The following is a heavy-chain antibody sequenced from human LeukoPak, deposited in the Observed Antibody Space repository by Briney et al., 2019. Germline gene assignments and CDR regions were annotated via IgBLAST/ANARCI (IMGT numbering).Heavy chain of an antibody. CDR3: VRDLNWAFDS. CDR1: GFTFSGFS. V-gene: IGHV3-48*01. J-gene: IGHJ4*02. D-gene: IGHD3/OR15-3a*01. CDR2: IRGSGSDM. Sequence: GGSLRLSCAASGFTFSGFSLNWVRQAPGKGLEWISNIRGSGSDMYYAASVKGRFTISRDSATNSLYLQMSNLKVDDTAVYFCVRDLNWAFDSWGQGTLVTVSS.